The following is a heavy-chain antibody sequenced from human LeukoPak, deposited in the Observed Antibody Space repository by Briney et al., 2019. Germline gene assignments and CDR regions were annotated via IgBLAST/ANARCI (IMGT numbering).Heavy chain of an antibody. Sequence: SGGSLRLSCAASGFTFSDYSMNWVRQAPGKGLEWVSSISRSSSYIHYADSVKGRFTISRDNAKNSLYLQMNSLRAEDTAVYYCARGYCSSTSCYINPNWFDPWGQGTLVTVSS. CDR3: ARGYCSSTSCYINPNWFDP. CDR2: ISRSSSYI. J-gene: IGHJ5*02. D-gene: IGHD2-2*02. V-gene: IGHV3-21*01. CDR1: GFTFSDYS.